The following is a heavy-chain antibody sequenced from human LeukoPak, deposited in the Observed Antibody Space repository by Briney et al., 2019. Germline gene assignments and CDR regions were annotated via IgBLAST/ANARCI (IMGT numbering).Heavy chain of an antibody. D-gene: IGHD6-13*01. CDR3: ARDYKQQRYYYYYYMDV. CDR2: IYTSGST. Sequence: ASETLSLTCTVSGGSISSYYWSWIRQPAGKGLEWIGRIYTSGSTNYNPSLKSRVTMSVDTSKNQFSLKLSSVTAADTAVYYGARDYKQQRYYYYYYMDVWGKGTTVTVSS. CDR1: GGSISSYY. V-gene: IGHV4-4*07. J-gene: IGHJ6*03.